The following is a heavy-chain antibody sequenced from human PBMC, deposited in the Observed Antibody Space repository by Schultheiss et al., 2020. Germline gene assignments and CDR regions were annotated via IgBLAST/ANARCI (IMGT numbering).Heavy chain of an antibody. CDR1: GGSFSGYY. J-gene: IGHJ4*02. CDR3: ASRGYSSGGDYFDY. D-gene: IGHD5-18*01. Sequence: SETLSLTCAVYGGSFSGYYWSWIRQPPGKGLEWIGYIYYSGSTNYNPSLKSRVTMSVDTSKNQFSLKLSSVTAADTAVYYCASRGYSSGGDYFDYWGQGTLVTVSS. CDR2: IYYSGST. V-gene: IGHV4-59*12.